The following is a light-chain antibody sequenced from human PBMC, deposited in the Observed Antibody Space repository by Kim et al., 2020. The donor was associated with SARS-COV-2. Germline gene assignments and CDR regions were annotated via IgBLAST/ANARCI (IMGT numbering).Light chain of an antibody. V-gene: IGLV1-44*01. J-gene: IGLJ3*02. CDR1: SSNIGGNR. CDR2: NT. CDR3: AAWDDRLKGVL. Sequence: QSVLTQPPSVSGTPGQGVNISCSGSSSNIGGNRVNWYQQVPGTAPKLLIFNTRRPSGVPDRFSGSESGTSASLAISGLQSEDEAHYYCAAWDDRLKGVLFGGGTQLTVL.